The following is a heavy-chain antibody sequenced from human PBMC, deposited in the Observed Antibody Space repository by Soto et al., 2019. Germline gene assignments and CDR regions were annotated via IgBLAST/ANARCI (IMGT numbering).Heavy chain of an antibody. V-gene: IGHV1-69*13. CDR2: IIPVFGTT. CDR1: GGTLNIYA. D-gene: IGHD2-8*01. CDR3: VRDRVCPNGLCYETPSVMAV. Sequence: GASVKVSCKTSGGTLNIYAITWVRQAPGQGLEWMGGIIPVFGTTNYAQNFQGRVTITADESTSTAHMELSSLKSEDTAVYYCVRDRVCPNGLCYETPSVMAVWGQGTTVPVSS. J-gene: IGHJ6*02.